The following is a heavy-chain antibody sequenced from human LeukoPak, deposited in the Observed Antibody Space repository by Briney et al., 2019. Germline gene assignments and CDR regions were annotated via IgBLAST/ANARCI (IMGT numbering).Heavy chain of an antibody. CDR1: GGSFSGYY. CDR2: INHSGST. D-gene: IGHD3-22*01. V-gene: IGHV4-34*01. CDR3: ARDHDDHYYDSIGGRRAFDI. Sequence: PSETLSLTCAVYGGSFSGYYWNWIRQPPGKGLEWIGEINHSGSTNYNPSLKSRVTISVDTSKNQFSLKLSSVTAADTAVYYCARDHDDHYYDSIGGRRAFDIWGQGTMVTVSS. J-gene: IGHJ3*02.